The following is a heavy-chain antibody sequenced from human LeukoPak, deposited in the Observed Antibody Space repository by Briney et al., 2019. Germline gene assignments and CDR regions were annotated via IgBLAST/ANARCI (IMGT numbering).Heavy chain of an antibody. Sequence: GGSLRLSCAASGFTFSSYWMSWVRQAPGKGLEWVANIKQDGSEKHYVDSVKGRFTISRDNAKNSLYLQMNSLRAEDTAVYYCARELSHSSSWINDAFDIWGQGTMVTVSS. CDR1: GFTFSSYW. J-gene: IGHJ3*02. CDR3: ARELSHSSSWINDAFDI. V-gene: IGHV3-7*01. CDR2: IKQDGSEK. D-gene: IGHD6-13*01.